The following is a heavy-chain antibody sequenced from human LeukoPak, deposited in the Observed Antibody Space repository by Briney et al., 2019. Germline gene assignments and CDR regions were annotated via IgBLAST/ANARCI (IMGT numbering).Heavy chain of an antibody. Sequence: PSETLSLTCTVSGGSISSYYWSWLRQPPGKGLEGIGYIYYSGSTNYNPSLTSRGTISVDTSKNQFSLKLSSVTAADTAAYYCARVAVASRDAFDIWGQGTMVTVSS. D-gene: IGHD6-19*01. V-gene: IGHV4-59*01. CDR3: ARVAVASRDAFDI. CDR1: GGSISSYY. CDR2: IYYSGST. J-gene: IGHJ3*02.